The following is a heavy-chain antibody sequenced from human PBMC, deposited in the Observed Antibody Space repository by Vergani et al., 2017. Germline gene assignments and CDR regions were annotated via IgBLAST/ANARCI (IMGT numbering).Heavy chain of an antibody. J-gene: IGHJ4*02. V-gene: IGHV3-49*04. CDR3: AVEICSYCGSRDFDY. CDR1: GFNFGVYG. Sequence: EVQLVESGGDLVPPGRSLRLSCQTSGFNFGVYGVSWVRQAPGRGLEWIGFIRSKTYGGTTEYAASVRGRFTIARDDSKGIAYLQMSSLKKEDTAVYRCAVEICSYCGSRDFDYWGQGTLVVVSS. D-gene: IGHD4-23*01. CDR2: IRSKTYGGTT.